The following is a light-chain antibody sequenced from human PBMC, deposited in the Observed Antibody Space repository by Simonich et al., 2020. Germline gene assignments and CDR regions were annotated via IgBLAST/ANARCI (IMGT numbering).Light chain of an antibody. V-gene: IGKV4-1*01. CDR1: QSVLYSTNNKNY. Sequence: DIVMTQSPDSLAVSLGERATINCKSSQSVLYSTNNKNYLAWYKQKPGQPPKLLIYWASTRESGVPGRFGGSGSGTDFTITISSLQAEDVAVYYCQQYYSTPTFGQGTKVEIK. J-gene: IGKJ1*01. CDR3: QQYYSTPT. CDR2: WAS.